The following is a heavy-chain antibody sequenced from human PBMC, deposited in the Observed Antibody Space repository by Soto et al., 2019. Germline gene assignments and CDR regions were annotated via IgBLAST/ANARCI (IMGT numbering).Heavy chain of an antibody. CDR3: ARYSSDYVMDV. CDR2: IDPSDSYT. Sequence: GDSLKISCKGSGYSFTSYWITWVRQMPGKGLEWMGRIDPSDSYTNYSPSFQGHVTVSADKSIRTAYLQWSSLKASDTAMYYCARYSSDYVMDVWGQGTTVTVSS. V-gene: IGHV5-10-1*01. J-gene: IGHJ6*02. CDR1: GYSFTSYW.